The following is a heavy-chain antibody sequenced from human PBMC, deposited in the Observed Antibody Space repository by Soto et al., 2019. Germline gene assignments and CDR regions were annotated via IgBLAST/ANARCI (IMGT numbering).Heavy chain of an antibody. D-gene: IGHD3-3*01. CDR3: ARDRSTIYGVVSPIDY. Sequence: PGGSLRLSCAVSGFTFSPYSMSWVRQAPGKGLEWISYISSGGDTIYYADSVRGRFTVSRDNTKNSLYLQMDSLRDEDTAVYYCARDRSTIYGVVSPIDYWGQGTLVTVSS. CDR2: ISSGGDTI. V-gene: IGHV3-48*02. CDR1: GFTFSPYS. J-gene: IGHJ4*02.